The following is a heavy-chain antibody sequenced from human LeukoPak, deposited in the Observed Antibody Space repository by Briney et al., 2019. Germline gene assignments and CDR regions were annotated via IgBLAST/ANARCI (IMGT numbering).Heavy chain of an antibody. Sequence: ASVKVSCKASGGTFSSYAISWVRQAPGQGLEWMGRIIPIFGTANYAQKFQGRVTITTDESTSTAYMELSSLRSEDTAVYYCARAPVFADSSGKDAFDIWGQGTMVTVSS. V-gene: IGHV1-69*05. CDR1: GGTFSSYA. CDR3: ARAPVFADSSGKDAFDI. CDR2: IIPIFGTA. D-gene: IGHD3-22*01. J-gene: IGHJ3*02.